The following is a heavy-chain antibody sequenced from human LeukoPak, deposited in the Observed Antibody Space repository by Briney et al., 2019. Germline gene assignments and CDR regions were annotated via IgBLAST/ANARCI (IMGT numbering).Heavy chain of an antibody. CDR3: ARGREAGPYYYYYMDV. V-gene: IGHV1-69*05. Sequence: SSVKVSCKASGGTFSSYAISWVRQAPGQGLEWMGRIIPIFGTANYAQKFQGRVTITTDESTSTAYMELSRLRSDDTAVYYCARGREAGPYYYYYMDVWGKGTTVTVSS. D-gene: IGHD3-10*01. CDR1: GGTFSSYA. CDR2: IIPIFGTA. J-gene: IGHJ6*03.